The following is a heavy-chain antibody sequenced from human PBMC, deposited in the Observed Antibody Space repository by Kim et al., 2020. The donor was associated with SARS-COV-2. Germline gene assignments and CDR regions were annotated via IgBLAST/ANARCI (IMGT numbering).Heavy chain of an antibody. V-gene: IGHV3-23*05. CDR3: AKDRSWEYGDFCL. CDR1: GFTFHNYA. Sequence: GGSLRLSCAASGFTFHNYAMSWVRQAPGKGPEWVSGIDDSGRNTYYSDSVKGRFSISRDNSKNTLYLQMNSLRAEDTAIYFCAKDRSWEYGDFCLWGQGTLVTVSS. D-gene: IGHD4-17*01. J-gene: IGHJ4*02. CDR2: IDDSGRNT.